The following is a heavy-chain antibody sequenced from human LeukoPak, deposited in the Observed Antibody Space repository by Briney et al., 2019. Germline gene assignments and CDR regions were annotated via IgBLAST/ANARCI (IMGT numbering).Heavy chain of an antibody. CDR1: GFTFSSYG. D-gene: IGHD1-1*01. V-gene: IGHV3-33*01. J-gene: IGHJ4*02. CDR3: ARDAGERWTADFDH. Sequence: GGSLRLSCAASGFTFSSYGMHWVRQAPGKGLEWVAFIWYDGINKYYADSVKGRFTISRDDSENTLNLQMDGLRAEDTAVYYCARDAGERWTADFDHWGQGTLVTVSS. CDR2: IWYDGINK.